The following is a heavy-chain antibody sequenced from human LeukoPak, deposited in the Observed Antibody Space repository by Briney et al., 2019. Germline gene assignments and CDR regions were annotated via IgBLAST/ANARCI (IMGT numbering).Heavy chain of an antibody. CDR1: GDSINSLDL. CDR3: ARGMVTHEYD. CDR2: MYLSGTT. D-gene: IGHD2-21*02. J-gene: IGHJ4*02. V-gene: IGHV4-4*02. Sequence: PSETLSLTCTVSGDSINSLDLWSWVRQPPGKGLEWIGEMYLSGTTHSNPSVKSRVTISIDKSKNQFFLNLSSVTAADTAVYYCARGMVTHEYDWGQGTLVTVSS.